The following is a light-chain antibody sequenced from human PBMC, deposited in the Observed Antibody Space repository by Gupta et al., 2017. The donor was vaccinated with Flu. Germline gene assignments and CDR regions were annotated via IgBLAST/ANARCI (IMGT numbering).Light chain of an antibody. CDR2: AAS. CDR1: QTIDTH. J-gene: IGKJ2*01. V-gene: IGKV1-39*01. Sequence: DIQMTQSPSSLSASVGDRVTITCRASQTIDTHLNWYQQRPGKAPNLLIFAASTLQIGVPSRFSGSGSGTDFALTISSLQPEDFATYFCQQSYSPLSHTFGQGTRLEIK. CDR3: QQSYSPLSHT.